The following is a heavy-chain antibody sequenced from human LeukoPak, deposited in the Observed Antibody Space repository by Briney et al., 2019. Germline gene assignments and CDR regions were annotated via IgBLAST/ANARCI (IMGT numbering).Heavy chain of an antibody. CDR2: IGPSDSYT. CDR1: RYSFTTYW. CDR3: TRQPQLVLDAFNI. Sequence: GESLKISCKGSRYSFTTYWINWVRQMPGKGLGWMGRIGPSDSYTNYSPSFQGHVTISVDKSISTAYLQWNSLKASDTAMYYCTRQPQLVLDAFNIWGQGTMVIVSS. J-gene: IGHJ3*02. D-gene: IGHD1-1*01. V-gene: IGHV5-10-1*01.